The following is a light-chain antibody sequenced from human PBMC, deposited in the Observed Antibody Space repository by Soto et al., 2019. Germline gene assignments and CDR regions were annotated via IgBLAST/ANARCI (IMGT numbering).Light chain of an antibody. V-gene: IGKV3-20*01. CDR2: GAS. CDR1: QSVSSNY. CDR3: QQSYSSPPT. Sequence: VFTQSPGTLSLSPGERATLSCKASQSVSSNYVAWYQQKPGQTPRLLIYGASSRATGIPDRFSGSGSGTDFTLTISSLQPEDFATYYCQQSYSSPPTFGQGTKVGI. J-gene: IGKJ1*01.